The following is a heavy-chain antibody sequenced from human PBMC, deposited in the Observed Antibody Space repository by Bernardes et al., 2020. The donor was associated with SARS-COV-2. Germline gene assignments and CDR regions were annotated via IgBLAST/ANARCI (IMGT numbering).Heavy chain of an antibody. CDR3: ARLYGSAFDY. CDR1: GGSISTTSYY. D-gene: IGHD3-10*01. CDR2: IYYSGST. V-gene: IGHV4-39*01. Sequence: SETLSLTCTVSGGSISTTSYYWGWIRQTPGKGLEWIGNIYYSGSTFYNPSLRSRVTISVDSSKNQFSLKLSSVTAADTALYYCARLYGSAFDYWGQGTTVTVSS. J-gene: IGHJ4*02.